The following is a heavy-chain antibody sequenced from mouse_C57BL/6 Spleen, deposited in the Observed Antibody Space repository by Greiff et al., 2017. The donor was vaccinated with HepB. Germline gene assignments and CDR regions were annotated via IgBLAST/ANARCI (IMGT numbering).Heavy chain of an antibody. V-gene: IGHV5-4*03. CDR2: ISDGGSYT. CDR1: GFTFSSYA. J-gene: IGHJ4*01. CDR3: ARAFSHYYAMDY. Sequence: EVKVVESGGGLVKPGGSLKLSCAASGFTFSSYAMSWVRQTPEKRLEWVATISDGGSYTYYPDNVKGRFTISRDNAKNNLYLQMSHLKSEDTAMYYCARAFSHYYAMDYWGQGTSVTVSS.